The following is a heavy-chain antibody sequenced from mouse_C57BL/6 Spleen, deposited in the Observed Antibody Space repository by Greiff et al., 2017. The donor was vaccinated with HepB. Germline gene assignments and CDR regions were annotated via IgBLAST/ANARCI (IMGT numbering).Heavy chain of an antibody. Sequence: EVQLQQSGAELVRPGASVKLSCTASGFNIKDDYMHWVKQRPEQGLEWIGWIDPENGDTEYASKFQGKATITADTSSNTAYLQLSSLTSEDTAVYYCTNPRPITTVVATDWYFDVWGTGTTVTVSS. J-gene: IGHJ1*03. CDR1: GFNIKDDY. CDR2: IDPENGDT. D-gene: IGHD1-1*01. V-gene: IGHV14-4*01. CDR3: TNPRPITTVVATDWYFDV.